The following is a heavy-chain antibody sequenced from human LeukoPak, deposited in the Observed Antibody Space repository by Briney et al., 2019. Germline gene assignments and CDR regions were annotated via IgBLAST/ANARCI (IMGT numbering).Heavy chain of an antibody. V-gene: IGHV3-23*01. Sequence: PGGSLRLSCAASGFSLSTCALSWVRQAPGGGLEWVAAISGSGDKTYHADSVKGRFTISKDNSENRLSLQMDSLRAEDTAVYFCAKDTTAWWYHRAYMNVGGKGTTVTVSS. CDR1: GFSLSTCA. CDR2: ISGSGDKT. J-gene: IGHJ6*03. CDR3: AKDTTAWWYHRAYMNV. D-gene: IGHD2-15*01.